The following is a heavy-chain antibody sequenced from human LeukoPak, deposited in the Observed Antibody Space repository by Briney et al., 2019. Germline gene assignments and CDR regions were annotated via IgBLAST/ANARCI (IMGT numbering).Heavy chain of an antibody. Sequence: GGSLRLSCAASGFTFDDYGMSWVRQVPGKGLAWVSGIKWNGGITGYADSVKGRFTISRDNAKNSLYLQMNSLRAEDTALYYCARDRSYFDGTTYYSDYWGQGALVTVSS. CDR1: GFTFDDYG. CDR3: ARDRSYFDGTTYYSDY. V-gene: IGHV3-20*04. D-gene: IGHD3-22*01. CDR2: IKWNGGIT. J-gene: IGHJ4*02.